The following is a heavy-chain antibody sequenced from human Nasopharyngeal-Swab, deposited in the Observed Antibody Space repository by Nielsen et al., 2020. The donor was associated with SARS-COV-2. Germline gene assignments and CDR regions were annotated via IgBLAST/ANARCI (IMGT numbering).Heavy chain of an antibody. Sequence: GGSLRLSCKGSGYSFTSYWISWVRQMPGKGLEWMGRIDPSDSCTNYSPSFQGHVTISADKSISTAYLQWSSLKASDTAMYYCARLTVGATSGDAFDIWGQGTMVTVSS. D-gene: IGHD1-26*01. V-gene: IGHV5-10-1*01. CDR1: GYSFTSYW. CDR2: IDPSDSCT. J-gene: IGHJ3*02. CDR3: ARLTVGATSGDAFDI.